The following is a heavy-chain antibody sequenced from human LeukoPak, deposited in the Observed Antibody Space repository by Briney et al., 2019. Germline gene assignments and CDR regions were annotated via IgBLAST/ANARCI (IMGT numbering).Heavy chain of an antibody. CDR1: GYTFTSYG. Sequence: ASVKVSCKASGYTFTSYGISWVRQAPGQGLEWMGWISAYNGNTNYAQKLQGRVTMTTDTSMSTAYMELRSLRSDDTAVYYCARDAGITIFGVVIKVDAGIIDYWGQGTLVTVSS. V-gene: IGHV1-18*01. CDR2: ISAYNGNT. J-gene: IGHJ4*02. CDR3: ARDAGITIFGVVIKVDAGIIDY. D-gene: IGHD3-3*01.